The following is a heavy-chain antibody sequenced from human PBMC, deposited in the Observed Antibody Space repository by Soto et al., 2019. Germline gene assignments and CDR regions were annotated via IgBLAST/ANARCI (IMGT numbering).Heavy chain of an antibody. CDR2: IYHSGST. Sequence: PSETLSLTCTVSGGSISSYYWSWIRQPPGKGLEWIGYIYHSGSTYYNPSLKSRVTISVDRSKNQFSLKLSSVTAADTAVYYCARHYAVVLYYFDYWGQGTLVTVSS. CDR1: GGSISSYY. V-gene: IGHV4-59*04. D-gene: IGHD2-21*01. J-gene: IGHJ4*02. CDR3: ARHYAVVLYYFDY.